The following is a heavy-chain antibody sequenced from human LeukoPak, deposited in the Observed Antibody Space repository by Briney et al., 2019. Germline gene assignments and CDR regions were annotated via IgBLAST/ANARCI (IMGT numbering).Heavy chain of an antibody. Sequence: PGGSLRLSCAASGFTFSSYWMSWVRQAPGKGLEWVANIKQDGSEKYYVDSVKGRFTISRDNAKNSLYLQMNSLRAEDTAVYYCARDTELRFLEWLFSFDYWGQGTPVTVSS. V-gene: IGHV3-7*01. CDR3: ARDTELRFLEWLFSFDY. D-gene: IGHD3-3*01. CDR1: GFTFSSYW. J-gene: IGHJ4*02. CDR2: IKQDGSEK.